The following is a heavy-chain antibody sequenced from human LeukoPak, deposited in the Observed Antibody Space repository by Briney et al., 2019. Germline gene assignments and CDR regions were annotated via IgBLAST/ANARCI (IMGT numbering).Heavy chain of an antibody. CDR3: ARDPGPSGSYYV. D-gene: IGHD1-26*01. Sequence: ASVKVSCKASGYTFTGYYMHWVRQAPGQGLEWMGGIIPIFGTANYAQKFQGRVTITADESTSTAYMELSSLRSEDTAVYYCARDPGPSGSYYVWGQGTTVTVSS. CDR1: GYTFTGYY. J-gene: IGHJ6*02. V-gene: IGHV1-69*13. CDR2: IIPIFGTA.